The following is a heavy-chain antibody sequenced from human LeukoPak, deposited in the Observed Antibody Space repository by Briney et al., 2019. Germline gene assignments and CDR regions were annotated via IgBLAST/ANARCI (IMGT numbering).Heavy chain of an antibody. CDR2: IYHSGST. CDR3: ARDLTDGGWYYPLPDY. D-gene: IGHD6-19*01. V-gene: IGHV4-38-2*02. J-gene: IGHJ4*02. CDR1: GHSISSGYY. Sequence: SETLSLTCTVPGHSISSGYYWGWIRQPPEKGLEWIGNIYHSGSTYYNPSLKSRVTISVDTSKNQFSLKLSSVTAADTAVYYCARDLTDGGWYYPLPDYWGQGTLVTVSS.